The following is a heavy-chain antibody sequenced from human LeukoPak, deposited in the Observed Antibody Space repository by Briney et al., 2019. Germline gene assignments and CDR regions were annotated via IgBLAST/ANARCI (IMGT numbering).Heavy chain of an antibody. V-gene: IGHV3-11*01. D-gene: IGHD3-22*01. J-gene: IGHJ4*02. Sequence: PGGSLRLSCAASGFTFSDYYMTWIRQAPGKGLEWISYISNSGSTIYYADSVEGRFTISRDNAKNSLYLQMSSLRAEDTAVYYCARGTYYYDSSGYYYIDYWGQGTLVTVSS. CDR1: GFTFSDYY. CDR2: ISNSGSTI. CDR3: ARGTYYYDSSGYYYIDY.